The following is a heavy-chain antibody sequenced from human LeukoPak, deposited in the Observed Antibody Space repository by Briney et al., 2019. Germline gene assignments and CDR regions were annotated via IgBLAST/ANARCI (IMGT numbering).Heavy chain of an antibody. J-gene: IGHJ4*02. CDR2: IYPGDSDT. CDR1: GYSFSTYW. D-gene: IGHD3-10*01. V-gene: IGHV5-51*01. Sequence: GESLKISCKGSGYSFSTYWIGWVRQMPGKGLEWMGIIYPGDSDTRYSPSFQGQVTISADKSISTAYLQWSSLKASDTAMYYCARVGVPMAHYFDYWGQGTLVTVSS. CDR3: ARVGVPMAHYFDY.